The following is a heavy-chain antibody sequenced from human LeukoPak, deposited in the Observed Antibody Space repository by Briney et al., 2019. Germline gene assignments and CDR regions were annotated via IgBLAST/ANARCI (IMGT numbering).Heavy chain of an antibody. V-gene: IGHV4-4*07. Sequence: SETLSLTCTVSGGSISSYYWSWLRQPAGKGLEWIGRIYTSGRTNYNPSLKSRVTMSVDTSKNQFSLMLSSVTAADTAVYYCARDEGPNYYDSSGYQKAYAFDIWGQGTMVTVSS. D-gene: IGHD3-22*01. CDR2: IYTSGRT. CDR3: ARDEGPNYYDSSGYQKAYAFDI. CDR1: GGSISSYY. J-gene: IGHJ3*02.